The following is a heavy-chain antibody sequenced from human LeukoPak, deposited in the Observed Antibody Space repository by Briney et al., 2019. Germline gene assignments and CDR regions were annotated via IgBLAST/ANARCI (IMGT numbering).Heavy chain of an antibody. Sequence: GGSLRLSCAASGFTFSSYAMSWVRQAPGKGLQWVSAISGSGASTYYADSVKGRFTISRDNSKSTLYLQMNSLRAEDTAVYYCARPQFSSSWYYFDYWGQGTLATVSS. V-gene: IGHV3-23*01. CDR2: ISGSGAST. D-gene: IGHD6-13*01. CDR3: ARPQFSSSWYYFDY. CDR1: GFTFSSYA. J-gene: IGHJ4*02.